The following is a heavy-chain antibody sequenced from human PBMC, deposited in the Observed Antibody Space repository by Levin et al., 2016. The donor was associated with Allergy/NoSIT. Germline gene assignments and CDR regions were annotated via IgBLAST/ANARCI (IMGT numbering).Heavy chain of an antibody. J-gene: IGHJ6*02. D-gene: IGHD1-26*01. CDR3: ARVRDLSSGSQYHYYYGMDV. Sequence: WIRQPPGKGLEWIGYIYYSGSTNYNPSLKSRVTFSVDTSKNQFSLKLRSVTAADTAAYYCARVRDLSSGSQYHYYYGMDVWGQGTTVTVSS. V-gene: IGHV4-59*08. CDR2: IYYSGST.